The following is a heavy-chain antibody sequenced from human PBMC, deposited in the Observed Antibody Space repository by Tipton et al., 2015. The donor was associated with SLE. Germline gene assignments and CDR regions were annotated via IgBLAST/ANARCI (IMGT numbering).Heavy chain of an antibody. CDR1: GFTFSSYS. CDR2: ISSSSSYI. CDR3: VRYPHDYSNYSFDY. V-gene: IGHV3-21*04. D-gene: IGHD4-11*01. Sequence: SLRLSCAASGFTFSSYSMNWVRQAPGKGLEWVSSISSSSSYIYYADSVKGRFTISRDNAKNSRYLQMNSLRAEDTAVYYCVRYPHDYSNYSFDYWGQGTLVTVSS. J-gene: IGHJ4*02.